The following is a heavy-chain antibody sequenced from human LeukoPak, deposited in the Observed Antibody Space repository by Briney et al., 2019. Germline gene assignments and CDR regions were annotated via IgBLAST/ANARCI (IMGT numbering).Heavy chain of an antibody. J-gene: IGHJ5*02. CDR1: GVSISDYY. V-gene: IGHV4-34*01. CDR2: VSPGCYT. CDR3: AKIRCGLRQNKCSNP. Sequence: PSENLSLTCAVSGVSISDYYWSWIRKSPAKGLEWIGEVSPGCYTNYYHSLRSRASIAVDTSETQLSLWLTSVTAADTRIAYCAKIRCGLRQNKCSNPWAQGTLVTVSS. D-gene: IGHD2-21*01.